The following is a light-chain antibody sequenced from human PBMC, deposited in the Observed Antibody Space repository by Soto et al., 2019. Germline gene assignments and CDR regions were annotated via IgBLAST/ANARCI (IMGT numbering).Light chain of an antibody. Sequence: DIQMTQSPSTLSASVGDRVTITCRASRSISNWLAWYQQNPGTAPKLLIHQASSLESGVPSRFSGSGSGTEFTLTISSVQPDDFATYYCQHYNTYSWFTFGPGTKVDIK. J-gene: IGKJ3*01. CDR1: RSISNW. V-gene: IGKV1-5*03. CDR2: QAS. CDR3: QHYNTYSWFT.